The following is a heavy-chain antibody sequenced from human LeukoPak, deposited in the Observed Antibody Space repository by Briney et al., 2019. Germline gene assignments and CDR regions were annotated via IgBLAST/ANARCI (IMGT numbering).Heavy chain of an antibody. CDR2: ISSSSSHI. Sequence: GGSLRLSCAASGFTFSTYTMNWVRQAPGKGLEWLSSISSSSSHIYYADSVKGRFTISRDNAKNSLYLQMNSLRAEDTAVYYCARVVPGTGFFYWGEGALVTVSS. D-gene: IGHD3-3*01. J-gene: IGHJ4*02. V-gene: IGHV3-21*01. CDR3: ARVVPGTGFFY. CDR1: GFTFSTYT.